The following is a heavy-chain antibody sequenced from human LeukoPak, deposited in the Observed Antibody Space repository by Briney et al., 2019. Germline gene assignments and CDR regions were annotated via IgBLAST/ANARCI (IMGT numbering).Heavy chain of an antibody. CDR3: ATANYDYVWGNPGFDY. Sequence: SETLSLTCTVSGGSITSGSYSWGWIRQPPGKGLEFIVSMYYTGSTYYNPSLKSRVTRSIDTSKNQFSLKLSSVTAADTAVYYCATANYDYVWGNPGFDYWGQGTLVTVSS. CDR2: MYYTGST. D-gene: IGHD3-16*01. J-gene: IGHJ4*02. V-gene: IGHV4-39*07. CDR1: GGSITSGSYS.